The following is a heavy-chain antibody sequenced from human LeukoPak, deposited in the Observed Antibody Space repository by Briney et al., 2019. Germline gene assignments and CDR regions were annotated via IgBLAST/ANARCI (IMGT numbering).Heavy chain of an antibody. CDR3: SNGDSFYFEF. V-gene: IGHV3-64*04. CDR2: VSRNGGST. D-gene: IGHD2-21*01. CDR1: GFTFSTYT. Sequence: PGGSLRLSCSASGFTFSTYTMHWVRQAPGKGLEYVSTVSRNGGSTYYADSVKGRFTISRDNSKNTLYLQMNSLIPEDTAVYYCSNGDSFYFEFWGQGTMVTVSS. J-gene: IGHJ4*02.